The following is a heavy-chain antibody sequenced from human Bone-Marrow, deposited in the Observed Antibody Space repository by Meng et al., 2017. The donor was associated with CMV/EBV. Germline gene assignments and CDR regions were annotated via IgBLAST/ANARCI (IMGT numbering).Heavy chain of an antibody. D-gene: IGHD3-16*01. V-gene: IGHV1-46*01. CDR2: INPSGGST. CDR1: GYTFSDYY. Sequence: ASVKVSCKASGYTFSDYYMHWVRQAPGQGLEWMGIINPSGGSTSYAQKFQGRVTMTRDTSTSTVYMELSSLRSEDTAVYYCAREGGFSVGGMDVWGQGTTVTVSS. CDR3: AREGGFSVGGMDV. J-gene: IGHJ6*02.